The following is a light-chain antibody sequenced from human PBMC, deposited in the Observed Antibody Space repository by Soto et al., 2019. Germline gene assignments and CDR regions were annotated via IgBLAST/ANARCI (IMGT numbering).Light chain of an antibody. Sequence: EIVLTQSPGTLSLSPGERATLSCRASQSVSSSYLAWYQQKPGQAPRLLIYGASNRASVIPDRFSGSGSGTDFTLTISRLEPEDFAVYYCHQYDKLPRTFGQGTKVEIK. CDR3: HQYDKLPRT. J-gene: IGKJ1*01. CDR2: GAS. CDR1: QSVSSSY. V-gene: IGKV3-20*01.